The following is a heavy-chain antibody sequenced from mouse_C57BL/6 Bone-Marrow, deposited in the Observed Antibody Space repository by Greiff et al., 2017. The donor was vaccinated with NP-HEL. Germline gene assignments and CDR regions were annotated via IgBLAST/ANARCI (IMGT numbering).Heavy chain of an antibody. J-gene: IGHJ3*01. V-gene: IGHV1-54*01. CDR1: GYAFTNYL. Sequence: VQLHQSGAELVRPGTSVKVSCKASGYAFTNYLIAWVKQRPGQGLEWIGVLNPGSGGTNYKEKFKGKATLTADKSSSTAYMQLSSLTSEDSAVYFCEKEEGISLADWGQGTLVTVAA. CDR3: EKEEGISLAD. CDR2: LNPGSGGT.